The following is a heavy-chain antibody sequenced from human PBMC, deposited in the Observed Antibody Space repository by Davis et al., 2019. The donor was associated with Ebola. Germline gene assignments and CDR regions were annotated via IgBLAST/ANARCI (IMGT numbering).Heavy chain of an antibody. CDR3: ARHIYYDSRDHDAFDI. CDR2: IYYSGST. J-gene: IGHJ3*02. Sequence: PGGSLRLSCTVSGGSISSSSYYWGWIRQPPGKGLEWIGSIYYSGSTYYNPSLKSRVTISVDTSKNQFSLKLSSVTAADTAVYYCARHIYYDSRDHDAFDIWGQGTMVTVSS. V-gene: IGHV4-39*01. CDR1: GGSISSSSYY. D-gene: IGHD3-22*01.